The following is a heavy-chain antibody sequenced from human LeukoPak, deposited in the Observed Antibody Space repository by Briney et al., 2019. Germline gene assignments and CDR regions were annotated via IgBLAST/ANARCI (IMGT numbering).Heavy chain of an antibody. J-gene: IGHJ4*02. V-gene: IGHV4-30-2*01. Sequence: SQTLSLTCAVSGDSISSGPYSWSWIRQPPGKGLEWIGYIYHSGSTDYNPSLRSRVTISVDKSRNQFSLKLTSVTAADTAVYYCARAPGGPADYWGQGTLVTVSS. CDR3: ARAPGGPADY. CDR1: GDSISSGPYS. D-gene: IGHD4-23*01. CDR2: IYHSGST.